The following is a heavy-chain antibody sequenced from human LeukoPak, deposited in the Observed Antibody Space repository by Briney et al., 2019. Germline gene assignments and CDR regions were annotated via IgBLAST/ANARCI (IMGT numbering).Heavy chain of an antibody. Sequence: GGSLRLSCAASGFTFSDYYMSWIRQAPGKGLEWVSYISSSGSTIYYADSVKGRFTISRDNAKNSLYLQMNSLRAEDTAVYYCARDLSLWWLQLSGAFDIWGQGTMVTVSS. D-gene: IGHD5-24*01. J-gene: IGHJ3*02. CDR2: ISSSGSTI. V-gene: IGHV3-11*04. CDR3: ARDLSLWWLQLSGAFDI. CDR1: GFTFSDYY.